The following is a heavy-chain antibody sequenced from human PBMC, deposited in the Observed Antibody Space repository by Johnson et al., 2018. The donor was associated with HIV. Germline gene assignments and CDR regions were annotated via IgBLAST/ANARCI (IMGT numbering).Heavy chain of an antibody. CDR3: TTGPYTTLATGDAFDV. Sequence: VQLVESGGGVVQPGGSLRLSCAASGFTFSSYGMHWVRQAPGKGLEWEAFIRYDGSNKYYADSVKGRFTISRDDSKNSLSLQMSSLKTEDTAVFYCTTGPYTTLATGDAFDVWGQGTMVTVSS. D-gene: IGHD1-1*01. CDR2: IRYDGSNK. V-gene: IGHV3-30*02. CDR1: GFTFSSYG. J-gene: IGHJ3*01.